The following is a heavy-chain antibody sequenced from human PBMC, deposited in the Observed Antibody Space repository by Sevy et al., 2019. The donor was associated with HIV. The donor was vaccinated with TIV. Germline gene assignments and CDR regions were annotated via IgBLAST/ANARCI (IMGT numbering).Heavy chain of an antibody. D-gene: IGHD3-22*01. Sequence: GGSLRLSCAASGFTVSDNHMNWVRQAPGKGLEWVSDSYSSDRTDYADSVKGRFTVSRDNSKNTLYLQMNSLRAEDTAVYYCARDRVTYYYDSSGYYTSGYGMDVWGQGTTVTVSS. V-gene: IGHV3-53*01. CDR1: GFTVSDNH. CDR2: SYSSDRT. J-gene: IGHJ6*02. CDR3: ARDRVTYYYDSSGYYTSGYGMDV.